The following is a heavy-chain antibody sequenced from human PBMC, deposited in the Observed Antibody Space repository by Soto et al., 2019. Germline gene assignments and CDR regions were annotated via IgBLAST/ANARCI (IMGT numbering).Heavy chain of an antibody. CDR2: IWYDGSNK. CDR3: AREDSSGWYEDLDY. V-gene: IGHV3-33*01. D-gene: IGHD6-19*01. CDR1: GFTFCSYG. Sequence: GGSLRLSCAASGFTFCSYGMHWVRQAPGKGLEWVAVIWYDGSNKYYADSVKGRFTISRDNSKNTLYLQMNSLRAEDTAVYYCAREDSSGWYEDLDYWGQRTLVTVSS. J-gene: IGHJ4*02.